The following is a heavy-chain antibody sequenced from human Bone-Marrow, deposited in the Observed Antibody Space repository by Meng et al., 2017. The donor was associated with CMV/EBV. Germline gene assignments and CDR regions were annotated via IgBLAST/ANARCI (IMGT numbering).Heavy chain of an antibody. D-gene: IGHD2-2*02. V-gene: IGHV4-34*01. CDR3: ARDRRVVVVPAAIRGGWFDP. Sequence: SETLSLTCTVSGGSISSYYWSWIRQPPGKGLEWIGEINHSGSTNYNPSLKSRVTISVDTSKNQFSLRLSSVTAADTAVYYCARDRRVVVVPAAIRGGWFDPWGQGTLVTVSS. J-gene: IGHJ5*02. CDR1: GGSISSYY. CDR2: INHSGST.